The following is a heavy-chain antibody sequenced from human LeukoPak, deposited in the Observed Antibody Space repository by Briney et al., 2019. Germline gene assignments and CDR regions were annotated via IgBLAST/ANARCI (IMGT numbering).Heavy chain of an antibody. D-gene: IGHD5-12*01. CDR2: IIPIFGTA. CDR1: GGTFISYA. V-gene: IGHV1-69*05. Sequence: ASVKVSCKASGGTFISYAISWVRQAPGQGLEWMGGIIPIFGTANYAQKFQGRVTMTRDTSTSTAYMDLSSLRSEDTAVYYCATAGYAGYVFDYWGQGTLVTVSS. CDR3: ATAGYAGYVFDY. J-gene: IGHJ4*02.